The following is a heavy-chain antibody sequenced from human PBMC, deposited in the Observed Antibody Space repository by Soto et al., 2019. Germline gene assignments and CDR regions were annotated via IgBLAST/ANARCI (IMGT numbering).Heavy chain of an antibody. Sequence: GASVKVSCKASGYTFTSYGISWVRQAPGQGLEWMGWICAYNGNTKYSPKFQGRVTITRDTSASTAYMELSSLRSEDTSVYYCVRRHVSATGIDWFDPWGQGTLVTVSS. D-gene: IGHD6-13*01. CDR2: ICAYNGNT. V-gene: IGHV1-18*04. J-gene: IGHJ5*02. CDR1: GYTFTSYG. CDR3: VRRHVSATGIDWFDP.